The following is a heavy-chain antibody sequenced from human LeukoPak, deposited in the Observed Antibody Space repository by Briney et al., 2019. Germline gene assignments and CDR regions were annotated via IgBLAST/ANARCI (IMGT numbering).Heavy chain of an antibody. CDR1: GFTFSSYA. CDR2: ISDNGGST. V-gene: IGHV3-64D*06. J-gene: IGHJ4*02. CDR3: AQSRKGYSYGYFAY. D-gene: IGHD5-18*01. Sequence: GGSLRLSCSASGFTFSSYAIHWVRQAPGKGLEYVSAISDNGGSTYYADSVKGRFTISRDNSKNTLYLQMSSLRAEDTAVYYCAQSRKGYSYGYFAYWGQGTLVTVSS.